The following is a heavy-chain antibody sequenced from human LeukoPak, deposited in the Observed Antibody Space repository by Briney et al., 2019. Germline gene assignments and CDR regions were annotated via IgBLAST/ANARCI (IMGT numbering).Heavy chain of an antibody. Sequence: SGGSLRLSCVASGFTFSSDTMKWVRQAPGKGLEWLSSITSGSRYIYYADSVQGRFTISRDNAKNSLYLQMSSLRAEDTAVYYCAREEGKTFCGGDCSSVYWGQGTLVTVSS. CDR1: GFTFSSDT. D-gene: IGHD2-21*02. J-gene: IGHJ4*02. V-gene: IGHV3-21*01. CDR2: ITSGSRYI. CDR3: AREEGKTFCGGDCSSVY.